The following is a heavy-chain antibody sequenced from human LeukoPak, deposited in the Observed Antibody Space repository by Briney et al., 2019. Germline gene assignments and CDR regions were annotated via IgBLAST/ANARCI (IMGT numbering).Heavy chain of an antibody. CDR3: VRGGGYERIFDY. J-gene: IGHJ4*02. V-gene: IGHV4-59*01. CDR2: IYYSGST. Sequence: KPSETLSLTCTVSGGSISSYYWSWIRQPPGKGLEWIGDIYYSGSTNYNPSFKSRVSISVDTSKRQFSLKLSSVTAADTAVYYCVRGGGYERIFDYWGQGTLVTVSS. D-gene: IGHD5-12*01. CDR1: GGSISSYY.